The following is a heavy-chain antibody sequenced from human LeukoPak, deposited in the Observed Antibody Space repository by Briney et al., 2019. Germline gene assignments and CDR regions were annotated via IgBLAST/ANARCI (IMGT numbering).Heavy chain of an antibody. Sequence: KSSETLSLTRTVSGGSISSYYWSWIRQPPGKGLEWIGSIYYSGSTYYNPSLKSRVTISVDTSKNQFSLKLSSVTAADTAVYYCARIHQGPYYDFWSGPQLSFDYWGQGTLVTVS. CDR2: IYYSGST. V-gene: IGHV4-59*05. CDR1: GGSISSYY. CDR3: ARIHQGPYYDFWSGPQLSFDY. D-gene: IGHD3-3*01. J-gene: IGHJ4*02.